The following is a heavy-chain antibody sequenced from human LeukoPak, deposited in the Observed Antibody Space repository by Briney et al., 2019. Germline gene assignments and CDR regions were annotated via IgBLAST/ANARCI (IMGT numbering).Heavy chain of an antibody. CDR1: GFTFSDYD. CDR3: ARGLHYYDSSGYYYPDAFDI. V-gene: IGHV3-48*01. CDR2: ISISSSNI. D-gene: IGHD3-22*01. J-gene: IGHJ3*02. Sequence: GGSLRLSCAASGFTFSDYDMNWVRQAPGKGLEWVSYISISSSNIYYADSVKGRFTISRDNAKNSLYLQVNSLRAEDTAVYYCARGLHYYDSSGYYYPDAFDIWGQGTMVSVSS.